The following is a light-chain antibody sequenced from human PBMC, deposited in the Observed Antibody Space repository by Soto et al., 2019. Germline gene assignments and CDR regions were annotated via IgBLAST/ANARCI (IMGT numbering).Light chain of an antibody. Sequence: DIQLTQSPSFLSASVGDRVTITCRASQGISTYVAWFQQKPGKAPNLLIYVASTLHSGVPSRFSGTGSGTEFTLTISSLQPADFATYYCQQLNSYPITFGQGTKLEIK. CDR2: VAS. J-gene: IGKJ2*01. CDR3: QQLNSYPIT. V-gene: IGKV1-9*01. CDR1: QGISTY.